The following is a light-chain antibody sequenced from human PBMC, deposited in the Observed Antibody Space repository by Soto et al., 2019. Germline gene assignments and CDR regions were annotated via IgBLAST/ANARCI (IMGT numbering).Light chain of an antibody. CDR3: QQSYSTPRK. Sequence: DIQMTQSPSSLSASVGDRVTITCRASQSISSYLNWYQQKPGKAPKLLIYAASSLQSGVPSRCSGSGSGTDLTLTISSLQPEDFATYYCQQSYSTPRKFGQGTKVDVK. V-gene: IGKV1-39*01. CDR2: AAS. CDR1: QSISSY. J-gene: IGKJ1*01.